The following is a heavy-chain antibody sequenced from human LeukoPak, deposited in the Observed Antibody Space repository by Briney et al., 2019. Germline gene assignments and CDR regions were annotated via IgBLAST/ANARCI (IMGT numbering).Heavy chain of an antibody. J-gene: IGHJ4*02. CDR1: GGSISSSSYY. V-gene: IGHV4-61*01. Sequence: SETLSLTCTVSGGSISSSSYYWGWIRQPPGKGLEWVGYISYSGSTNYNPSLKSRVTISVDTSKNQFSLKLSSVTAADTAIYYCARDGRAGSLFAYWGQGTLVTVSS. CDR3: ARDGRAGSLFAY. CDR2: ISYSGST. D-gene: IGHD6-19*01.